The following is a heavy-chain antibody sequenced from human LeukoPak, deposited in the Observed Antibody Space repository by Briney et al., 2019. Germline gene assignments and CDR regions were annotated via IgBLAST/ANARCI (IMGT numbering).Heavy chain of an antibody. V-gene: IGHV1-18*01. CDR1: VYTFSSYG. D-gene: IGHD3-10*01. CDR3: ARDLYYYGSGSYYDVFDV. CDR2: ISAYKGNT. J-gene: IGHJ3*01. Sequence: GASVNVSFKASVYTFSSYGISWVRQAPGQGLEWMGWISAYKGNTYYAQKLQGRVTMTTDTSTTTAYMELRSLRSDDTAIYYCARDLYYYGSGSYYDVFDVWGQGTMVTVSS.